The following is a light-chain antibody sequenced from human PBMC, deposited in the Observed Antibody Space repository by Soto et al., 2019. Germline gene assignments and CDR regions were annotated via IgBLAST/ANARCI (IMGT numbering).Light chain of an antibody. CDR1: QGIRNG. CDR3: LDDYNFPRT. Sequence: AIQMTQSPSSLSASVGDRVTITCRASQGIRNGLGWYQQKPGKAPKLLIYAASSLKGGVPSRFSGSGSGTDFTLTISNLHPEDFATYYCLDDYNFPRTFGQGTKVEI. J-gene: IGKJ1*01. V-gene: IGKV1-6*01. CDR2: AAS.